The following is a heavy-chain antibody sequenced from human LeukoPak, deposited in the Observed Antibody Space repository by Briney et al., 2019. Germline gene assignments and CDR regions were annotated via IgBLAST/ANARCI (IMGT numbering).Heavy chain of an antibody. Sequence: PGGSLRLSCVASGFTFSSHGMNWVRQAPGRGLEWVASIKQDGSQKYYVDSVKRRFTISRDNVQNSLYLQMNSLRAEDTAVYYCAKGVVVVAAKYYFDYWGQGTLVTVSS. CDR3: AKGVVVVAAKYYFDY. D-gene: IGHD2-15*01. V-gene: IGHV3-7*03. CDR2: IKQDGSQK. CDR1: GFTFSSHG. J-gene: IGHJ4*02.